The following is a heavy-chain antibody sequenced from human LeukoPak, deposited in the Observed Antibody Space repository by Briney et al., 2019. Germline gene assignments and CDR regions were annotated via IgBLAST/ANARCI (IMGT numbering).Heavy chain of an antibody. V-gene: IGHV3-15*01. CDR2: IKSKTDGGTT. Sequence: GGSLRLSCAASGLTGSHNYVSWVRQAPGKGLEWVGRIKSKTDGGTTDYAAPVKGRFTISRDDSKNTLYLQMNSLKTEDTAVYYCTGSSTSYYYYGMDVWGQGTTVTVSS. CDR3: TGSSTSYYYYGMDV. CDR1: GLTGSHNY. D-gene: IGHD2-2*01. J-gene: IGHJ6*02.